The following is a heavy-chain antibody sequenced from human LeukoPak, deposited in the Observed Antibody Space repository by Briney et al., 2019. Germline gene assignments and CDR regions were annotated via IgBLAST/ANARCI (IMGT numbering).Heavy chain of an antibody. Sequence: GGSLRLSCAASGFTFSSYGMSWVSQAPGKGLEWVSGISGSGGSTYYADSVKGRFTISRDNAKNSLYLQMNSLRAEDTAVYYCARDTYYYDSSGYYLMGGFDYWGQGTLVTVSS. CDR1: GFTFSSYG. J-gene: IGHJ4*02. V-gene: IGHV3-23*01. D-gene: IGHD3-22*01. CDR2: ISGSGGST. CDR3: ARDTYYYDSSGYYLMGGFDY.